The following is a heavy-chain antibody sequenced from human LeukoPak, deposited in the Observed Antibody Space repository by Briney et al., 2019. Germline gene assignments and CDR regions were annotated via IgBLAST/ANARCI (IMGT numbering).Heavy chain of an antibody. CDR1: GFTFSSYA. J-gene: IGHJ4*02. D-gene: IGHD1-26*01. Sequence: QSGGSLRLSCAASGFTFSSYAMSWVRQAPGKGLEWVSAISGSGGSTYYADSVKGRFTISRDNSKNTLYLQMNSLRAEDTAVYYCASYKVGAGGGYFDYWGQGTLVTVSS. CDR2: ISGSGGST. V-gene: IGHV3-23*01. CDR3: ASYKVGAGGGYFDY.